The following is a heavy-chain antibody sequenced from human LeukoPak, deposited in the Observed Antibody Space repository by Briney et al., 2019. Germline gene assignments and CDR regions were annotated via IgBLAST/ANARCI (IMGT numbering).Heavy chain of an antibody. D-gene: IGHD3-3*01. V-gene: IGHV3-7*01. CDR2: LKESGIEK. CDR1: GFMFSRYS. CDR3: ARWRGAQSEFDY. J-gene: IGHJ4*02. Sequence: EGSLRLSCVGSGFMFSRYSMGWVRQAPGKGLEFVAHLKESGIEKEYVDSVKGRFTISRDNAENLLYLQMNSLRAEDTALYFCARWRGAQSEFDYWGQGTQVTVSS.